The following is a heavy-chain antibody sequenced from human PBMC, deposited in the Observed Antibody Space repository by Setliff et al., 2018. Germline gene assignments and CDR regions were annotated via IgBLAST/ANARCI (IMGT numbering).Heavy chain of an antibody. CDR3: ARTSTVTRNPLFDY. CDR2: ISSRSSHI. CDR1: GFTFSSYG. V-gene: IGHV3-21*01. D-gene: IGHD4-17*01. Sequence: PGGSLRLSCAASGFTFSSYGMHWVRQAPGKGLEWVSTISSRSSHIYYADSVKGRFTISRDNAKNSLFLQMNSLTAEDTARYYCARTSTVTRNPLFDYWGQGTLVTVSS. J-gene: IGHJ4*02.